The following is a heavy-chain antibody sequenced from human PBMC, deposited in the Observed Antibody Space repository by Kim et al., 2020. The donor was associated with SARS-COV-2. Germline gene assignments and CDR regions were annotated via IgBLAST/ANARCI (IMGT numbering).Heavy chain of an antibody. V-gene: IGHV1-69*02. J-gene: IGHJ6*02. CDR3: ARPGYIAVSDGMDV. D-gene: IGHD6-19*01. Sequence: ATKFRGRVTMTADKSTRTAYMELGSLRSEDTAVYYCARPGYIAVSDGMDVWGQGTTVTVSS.